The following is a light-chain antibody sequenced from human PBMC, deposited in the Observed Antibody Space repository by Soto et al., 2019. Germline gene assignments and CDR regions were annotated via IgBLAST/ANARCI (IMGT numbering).Light chain of an antibody. Sequence: QAVVTQEPSLTVSPGGTITLTCGSSTGVVTSGHDPCWFQQKPGQAPRKLIYDTSSKHSSTPARFSASLLGGKAALTLSGAQPEDEAEYYCSLYSSGVRGFGGGTKLNVL. CDR2: DTS. V-gene: IGLV7-46*01. CDR3: SLYSSGVRG. J-gene: IGLJ2*01. CDR1: TGVVTSGHD.